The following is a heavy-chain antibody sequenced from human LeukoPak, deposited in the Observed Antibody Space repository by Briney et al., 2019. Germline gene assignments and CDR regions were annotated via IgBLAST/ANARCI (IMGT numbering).Heavy chain of an antibody. J-gene: IGHJ4*02. CDR3: ARGGRPDY. D-gene: IGHD3-10*01. Sequence: GGSLRLSCATSGFTFSSSWMSWVRQAPGKGLECVANIKEDGREKYYVDSVKGRFTISRDDAKNSLYLQMSSLRAEDTAVYYCARGGRPDYWGQGTLVTVSS. CDR1: GFTFSSSW. V-gene: IGHV3-7*01. CDR2: IKEDGREK.